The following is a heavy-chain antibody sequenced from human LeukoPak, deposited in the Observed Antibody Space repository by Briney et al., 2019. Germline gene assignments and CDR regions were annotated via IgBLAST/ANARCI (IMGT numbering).Heavy chain of an antibody. Sequence: GASVKVSCKASGYTFTSYGISWVRQAPGQGLEWMGWTSAYNGNTNYAQKLQGRVTMTTDTSMSTAYMELRSLRSDDTAVYYCARDPPKVGATWPLSDYWGQGTLVTVSS. J-gene: IGHJ4*02. CDR1: GYTFTSYG. CDR3: ARDPPKVGATWPLSDY. V-gene: IGHV1-18*01. CDR2: TSAYNGNT. D-gene: IGHD1-26*01.